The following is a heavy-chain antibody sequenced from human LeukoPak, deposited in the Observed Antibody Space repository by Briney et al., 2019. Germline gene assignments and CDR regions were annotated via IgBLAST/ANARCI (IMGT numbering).Heavy chain of an antibody. Sequence: AGGSLRLSCAASGFTFSSYAMSWVRQAPGKGLEWVSGISGSGGSTYYADSVKGRFTISRDNSKNTLYLQMNSLRAEDTAIYYCAKSLYSGTYYFWDYWGQGTLVTVSS. CDR1: GFTFSSYA. D-gene: IGHD1-26*01. J-gene: IGHJ4*02. V-gene: IGHV3-23*01. CDR3: AKSLYSGTYYFWDY. CDR2: ISGSGGST.